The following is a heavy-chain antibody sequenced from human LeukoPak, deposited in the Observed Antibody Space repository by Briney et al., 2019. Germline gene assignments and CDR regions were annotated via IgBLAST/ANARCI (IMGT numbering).Heavy chain of an antibody. V-gene: IGHV4-4*07. CDR1: GVSISAYY. J-gene: IGHJ4*02. Sequence: SETLSLTCSVSGVSISAYYWSWIRQPAGKGLEWIGRIYPGESIYASENTNYNPSLKSRVSMSGDTSKNEVSLKLRSVTAAETPVYYCARDPTKVTTIFDSWGQGTLVTVSS. CDR3: ARDPTKVTTIFDS. CDR2: IYPGESIYASENT. D-gene: IGHD4-17*01.